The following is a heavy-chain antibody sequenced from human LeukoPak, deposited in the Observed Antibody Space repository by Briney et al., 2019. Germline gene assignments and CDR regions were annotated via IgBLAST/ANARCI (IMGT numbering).Heavy chain of an antibody. CDR2: ITGSHGPT. Sequence: GGSLRLSCAASGCSFSSFAMIWLRQAPGTGLEGVSSITGSHGPTYNTDPVKGRFTISRDNSQKTLYLQMNSLRAEDTAVYYCTKDPNGDYVGAFDPWGQGNLVTVSS. CDR3: TKDPNGDYVGAFDP. V-gene: IGHV3-23*01. CDR1: GCSFSSFA. J-gene: IGHJ5*02. D-gene: IGHD4-17*01.